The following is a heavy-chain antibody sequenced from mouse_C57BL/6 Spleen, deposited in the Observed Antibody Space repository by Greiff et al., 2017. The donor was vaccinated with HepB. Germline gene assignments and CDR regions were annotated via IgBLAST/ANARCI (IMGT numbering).Heavy chain of an antibody. CDR1: GFTFSSYG. CDR2: ISSGGSYT. J-gene: IGHJ2*01. CDR3: ARQDEVYFDY. Sequence: EVQVVESGGDLVKPGGSLKLSCAASGFTFSSYGMSWVRQTPDKRLEWVATISSGGSYTYYPDSVKGRFTISRDNAKNTLYLQMSSLKSEDTAMYYCARQDEVYFDYWGQGTTLTVSS. V-gene: IGHV5-6*01.